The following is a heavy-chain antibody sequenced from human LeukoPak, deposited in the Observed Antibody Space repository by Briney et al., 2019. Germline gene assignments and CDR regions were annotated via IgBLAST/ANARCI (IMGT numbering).Heavy chain of an antibody. J-gene: IGHJ6*02. CDR3: ARGHYYYGMDV. Sequence: ASVKVSCKASGYTFTNYALNWVRQAPGQGLEWMGWINTNTGNPTYAQGFTGRFVFSLDTSVGTAYPQISSLKAEDTAVYYCARGHYYYGMDVWGQGTTVTVSS. CDR2: INTNTGNP. CDR1: GYTFTNYA. V-gene: IGHV7-4-1*02.